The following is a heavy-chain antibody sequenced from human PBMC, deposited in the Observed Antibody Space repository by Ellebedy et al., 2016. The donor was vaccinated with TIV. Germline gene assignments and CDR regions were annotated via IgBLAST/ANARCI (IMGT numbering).Heavy chain of an antibody. CDR2: MYYSGAT. J-gene: IGHJ4*02. V-gene: IGHV4-59*01. CDR3: ARDGDTLTGCPFY. Sequence: SETLSLTCTVSGGSISSYYWSWVRQPPGKGLEWIGYMYYSGATNYNPSLKSRVTISVDMSTNYFSLNLSSVTAADTAVYYCARDGDTLTGCPFYWGLGALVTVSS. CDR1: GGSISSYY. D-gene: IGHD3-9*01.